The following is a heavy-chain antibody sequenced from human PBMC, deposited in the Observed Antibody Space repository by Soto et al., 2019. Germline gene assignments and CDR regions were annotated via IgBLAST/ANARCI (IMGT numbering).Heavy chain of an antibody. CDR2: ISGSGGTT. CDR3: TSDYGLDF. D-gene: IGHD4-17*01. Sequence: EVQLLEAGGGLVQPGGSLRLSCVASGFIFSSFGMSWVRQAPGKGLEWVSGISGSGGTTYYVKSVKGRFTISRDNSKNTVFLQMNTLRADDTAVYYCTSDYGLDFWGQGALVTVSS. V-gene: IGHV3-23*01. J-gene: IGHJ4*02. CDR1: GFIFSSFG.